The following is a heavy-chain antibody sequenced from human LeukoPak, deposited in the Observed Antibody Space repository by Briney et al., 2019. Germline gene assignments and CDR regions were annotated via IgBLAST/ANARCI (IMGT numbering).Heavy chain of an antibody. V-gene: IGHV4-39*01. Sequence: PSETLSLTCTVSGGSISSSSYYWGWIRQPPGKGLEWIGIIYYSGSTYYNPSLKSRITISVDTSKNQFSLKLSSVTAADTAVYYCARHDSSGYAEYFQHWGQGTLVTVSS. D-gene: IGHD3-22*01. CDR1: GGSISSSSYY. CDR2: IYYSGST. J-gene: IGHJ1*01. CDR3: ARHDSSGYAEYFQH.